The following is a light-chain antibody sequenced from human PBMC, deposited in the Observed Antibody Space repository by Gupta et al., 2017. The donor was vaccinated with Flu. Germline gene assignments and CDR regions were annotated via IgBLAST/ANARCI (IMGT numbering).Light chain of an antibody. V-gene: IGKV1-5*03. Sequence: DIQMTQSPSTLSASVGDRVTVTCRASQSIGSWLAWYQQKPGKAPKLLIYKASSLETGVPSRFSGSGSGTEFTLTISSRQPDDFATYYCQPYNNYSPIIFGGGTKVEIK. CDR3: QPYNNYSPII. CDR2: KAS. J-gene: IGKJ4*01. CDR1: QSIGSW.